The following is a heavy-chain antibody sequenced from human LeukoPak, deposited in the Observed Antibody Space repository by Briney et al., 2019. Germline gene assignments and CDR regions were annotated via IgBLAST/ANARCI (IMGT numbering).Heavy chain of an antibody. J-gene: IGHJ6*03. CDR3: ARDSSKRGYGRYYYYMDV. Sequence: GGSLRLSCAASGFTFSRFWLTWVRQAPGKGLEWVANIKQDGSETYFVDSVKGRFIISRDNANDSLYLQMNSLRAEDTAVYFCARDSSKRGYGRYYYYMDVWGKGTTVTVSS. D-gene: IGHD3-22*01. V-gene: IGHV3-7*01. CDR1: GFTFSRFW. CDR2: IKQDGSET.